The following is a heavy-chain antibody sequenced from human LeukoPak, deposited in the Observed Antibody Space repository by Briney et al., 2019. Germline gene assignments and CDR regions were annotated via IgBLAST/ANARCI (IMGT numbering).Heavy chain of an antibody. CDR3: ARLFPYYYDTSGYWLDY. J-gene: IGHJ4*02. D-gene: IGHD3-22*01. CDR1: GFTFSSYW. V-gene: IGHV3-7*01. CDR2: IKQDGSEK. Sequence: GGSLRLSCAVSGFTFSSYWMSWVRQAPGKGLEWVANIKQDGSEKYYVDSVKGRFTISRDNAKNSLYLQMNSLRAEDTAVYYCARLFPYYYDTSGYWLDYWGQGTLVTVSS.